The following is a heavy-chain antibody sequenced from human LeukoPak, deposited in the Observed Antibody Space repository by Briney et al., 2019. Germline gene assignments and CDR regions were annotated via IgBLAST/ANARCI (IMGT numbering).Heavy chain of an antibody. CDR1: GITVGANY. D-gene: IGHD3-3*01. Sequence: PGGSLRLSCAVSGITVGANYMSWVRWTPGRGLDWVSVINGGGATYYSVFVQGRFTISRDRSRNTLHLQMNRLTPEDTGVYYCASLPDFWSSSYTHRDRFDSWGQGTLVTVSS. J-gene: IGHJ4*02. CDR3: ASLPDFWSSSYTHRDRFDS. CDR2: INGGGAT. V-gene: IGHV3-66*02.